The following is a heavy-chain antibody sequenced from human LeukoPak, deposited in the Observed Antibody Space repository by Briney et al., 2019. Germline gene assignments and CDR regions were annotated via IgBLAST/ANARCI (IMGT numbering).Heavy chain of an antibody. J-gene: IGHJ4*02. Sequence: GGSLRLSCAASGNSWMHWVRQAPGKGLVWVSHINSDGSWTSYADSVKGRFTISKDNAKNTVYLQMNSLRAEGTAVYYCVSFYETYWGRGTLVTVSS. D-gene: IGHD2/OR15-2a*01. CDR2: INSDGSWT. V-gene: IGHV3-74*01. CDR3: VSFYETY. CDR1: GNSW.